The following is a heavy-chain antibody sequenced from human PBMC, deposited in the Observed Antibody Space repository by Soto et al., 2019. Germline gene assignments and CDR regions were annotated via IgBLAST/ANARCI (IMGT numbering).Heavy chain of an antibody. D-gene: IGHD6-19*01. CDR3: VRDQSVAGTTTLFDP. CDR1: GGQLRRDW. V-gene: IGHV3-74*01. J-gene: IGHJ5*02. Sequence: GGSLRLSCAASGGQLRRDWMHLVRQLPGKGLAWISRINAEGSSTIYADSVKGRFTVSRDNAKNTLYLQMNSLRAEDTAVYYCVRDQSVAGTTTLFDPWGQGSLVTVSS. CDR2: INAEGSST.